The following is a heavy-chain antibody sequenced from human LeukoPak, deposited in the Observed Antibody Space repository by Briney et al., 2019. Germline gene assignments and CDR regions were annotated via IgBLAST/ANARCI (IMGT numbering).Heavy chain of an antibody. J-gene: IGHJ6*02. V-gene: IGHV3-48*01. CDR3: ATNYYGSGRDV. CDR1: GFTFSSYS. Sequence: GGSLRLSCAASGFTFSSYSMNWVRQAPGKGLEWVSYISSSSSTIYYADSVKGRFTISRDNAKNSLYLQMNSLRAEDTAVYYCATNYYGSGRDVWGQGATVTVSS. D-gene: IGHD3-10*01. CDR2: ISSSSSTI.